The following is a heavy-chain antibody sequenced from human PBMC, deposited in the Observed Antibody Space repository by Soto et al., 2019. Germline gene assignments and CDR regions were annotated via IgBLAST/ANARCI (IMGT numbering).Heavy chain of an antibody. V-gene: IGHV3-30*18. CDR1: GFTFSSFG. CDR3: AKDLREMATIRPDY. CDR2: ISYDGIDK. Sequence: QVQLVESGGGVVQPGTSLRLSCAASGFTFSSFGIHWVRQAPGKGLEWVAVISYDGIDKNYGDSGKGRFTISRENSKNMVYPQMNSLRIEDTAVYHCAKDLREMATIRPDYWGQGVLVAVSS. D-gene: IGHD5-12*01. J-gene: IGHJ4*02.